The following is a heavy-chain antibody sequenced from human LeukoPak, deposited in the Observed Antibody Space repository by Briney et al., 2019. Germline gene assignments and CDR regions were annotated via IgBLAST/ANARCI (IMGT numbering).Heavy chain of an antibody. J-gene: IGHJ3*02. V-gene: IGHV3-7*03. Sequence: GGSLRLSCAASGFTFSSYWMSWVSQAPGKGLEWVANIKQDGSEKYYVDSVKGRFTISRDNAKNSLYLQMNSLRAEDTAVYYCARSETYYYDSSGYVPFAFDIWGQGTMVTVSS. CDR2: IKQDGSEK. CDR3: ARSETYYYDSSGYVPFAFDI. CDR1: GFTFSSYW. D-gene: IGHD3-22*01.